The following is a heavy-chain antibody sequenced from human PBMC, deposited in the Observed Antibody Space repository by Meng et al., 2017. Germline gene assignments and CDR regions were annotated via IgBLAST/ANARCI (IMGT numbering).Heavy chain of an antibody. CDR3: ARGNQYGNWFDP. CDR2: IYSGGST. CDR1: GFTVSSHY. Sequence: GESLKISCAASGFTVSSHYMSWVRQAPGKGLEWVSVIYSGGSTYYADSVKGRFTISRHNSKNTLYLQMNSLRSEDTAVYYCARGNQYGNWFDPWGQGTLVTVSS. J-gene: IGHJ5*02. D-gene: IGHD4-17*01. V-gene: IGHV3-53*04.